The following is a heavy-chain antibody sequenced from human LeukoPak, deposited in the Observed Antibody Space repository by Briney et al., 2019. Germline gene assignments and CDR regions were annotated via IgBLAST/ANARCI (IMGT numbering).Heavy chain of an antibody. CDR1: GYSFMNYY. D-gene: IGHD4-17*01. CDR2: INPGGGST. J-gene: IGHJ4*02. Sequence: ASVKVSCKASGYSFMNYYIHWVRQAPGQGLEWMGIINPGGGSTAYAQKFQCRVTMTRDTSTDTVYMELSSLTSEDTAVYYCAREDSGDYVLGLDYWGQGTLVTVSS. V-gene: IGHV1-46*01. CDR3: AREDSGDYVLGLDY.